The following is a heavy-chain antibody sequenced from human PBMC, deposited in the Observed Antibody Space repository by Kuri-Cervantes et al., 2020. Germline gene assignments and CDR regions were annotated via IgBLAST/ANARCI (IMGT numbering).Heavy chain of an antibody. CDR2: INAGNGNT. CDR1: GYTFTSYA. CDR3: ARDALGYFDPWGDFGAFDI. V-gene: IGHV1-3*01. D-gene: IGHD3-9*01. J-gene: IGHJ3*02. Sequence: ASVKVSCKASGYTFTSYAMHWVRQAPGQRLEWMGWINAGNGNTKYSQKFQGRVTITRDTSASTAYMELSSLSSEDTAAYYCARDALGYFDPWGDFGAFDIWGQGTMVTVSS.